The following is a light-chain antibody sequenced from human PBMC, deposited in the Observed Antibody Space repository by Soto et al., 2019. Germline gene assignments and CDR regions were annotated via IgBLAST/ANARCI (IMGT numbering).Light chain of an antibody. V-gene: IGKV3-15*01. CDR1: QSVSYY. CDR2: DAS. Sequence: EILMTQSPATLSVSPGERVTFSCRASQSVSYYLAWYQQKPGQAPRLLIYDASTRATGIPVRFSGSGSGTEFTLTISSLQSEDFGVYYCQQNKDWPGTFSQGTKVEIK. J-gene: IGKJ1*01. CDR3: QQNKDWPGT.